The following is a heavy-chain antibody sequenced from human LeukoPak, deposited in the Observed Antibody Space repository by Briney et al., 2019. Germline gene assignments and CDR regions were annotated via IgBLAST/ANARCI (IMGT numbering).Heavy chain of an antibody. CDR2: IYYSGST. Sequence: SETLSLTCTVSGGSISSSSYSWGWIRQPPGKGLEWIGSIYYSGSTFYNPSLKSRVTISVDTSKNQFSLKLSSVTAADTAVYYCARQGSGRSSDYWGQGTLVTVSA. J-gene: IGHJ4*02. V-gene: IGHV4-39*01. CDR3: ARQGSGRSSDY. D-gene: IGHD2-15*01. CDR1: GGSISSSSYS.